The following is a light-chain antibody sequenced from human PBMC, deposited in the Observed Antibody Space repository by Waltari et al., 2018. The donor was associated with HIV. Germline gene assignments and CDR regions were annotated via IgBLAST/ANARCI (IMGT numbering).Light chain of an antibody. CDR2: SNN. CDR1: SSNIGSNT. Sequence: QSVLTQPPSASGTPGQRVTISCSGSSSNIGSNTVNWYQQLPGTAPKLLIYSNNQRPSVVPDRFSGSKSGTSASLAISGLQSEDEADYYCAAWDDSLNAFYVFGTGTKVTVL. CDR3: AAWDDSLNAFYV. V-gene: IGLV1-44*01. J-gene: IGLJ1*01.